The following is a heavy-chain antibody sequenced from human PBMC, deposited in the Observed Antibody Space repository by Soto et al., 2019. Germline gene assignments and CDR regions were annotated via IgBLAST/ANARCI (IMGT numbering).Heavy chain of an antibody. D-gene: IGHD3-16*01. Sequence: PSETLSLTCNVSGGSLSSGGYYWSWIRQPPGKGLEWIGYIYYSGSTYYNPSLRSRVTMSVDMSKNQFSLKLSSVTAADTAVYYCARDHESYTWFDLWGQGTLVTVSS. CDR3: ARDHESYTWFDL. CDR1: GGSLSSGGYY. V-gene: IGHV4-31*03. J-gene: IGHJ5*02. CDR2: IYYSGST.